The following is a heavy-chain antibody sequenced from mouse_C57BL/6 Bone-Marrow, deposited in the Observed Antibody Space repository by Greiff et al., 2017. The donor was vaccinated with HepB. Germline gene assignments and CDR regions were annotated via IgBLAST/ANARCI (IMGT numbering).Heavy chain of an antibody. J-gene: IGHJ2*01. CDR1: GFTFTDYY. CDR2: IRNKANGYTT. V-gene: IGHV7-3*01. Sequence: EVQLVESGGGLVQPGGSLSLSCAASGFTFTDYYMSWVRQPPGKALEWLGFIRNKANGYTTEYSASVKGRFTISRDNSQSILYLQMNALRAEDSATYYCARAHYYGSSFFDYWGQGTTLTVSS. D-gene: IGHD1-1*01. CDR3: ARAHYYGSSFFDY.